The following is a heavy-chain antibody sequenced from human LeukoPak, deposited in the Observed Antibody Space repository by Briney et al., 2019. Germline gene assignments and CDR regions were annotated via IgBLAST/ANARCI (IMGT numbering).Heavy chain of an antibody. J-gene: IGHJ5*02. V-gene: IGHV1-69*04. D-gene: IGHD2-21*02. CDR3: ARSAEVVVVTSLGWFDP. CDR2: IIPILGIA. CDR1: GGTFSSYA. Sequence: ASVKVSCKASGGTFSSYAISWVRQAPGQGLEWMGRIIPILGIANYAQKFQGRVTITADKSTSTAYMELSSLRSEDTAVYYCARSAEVVVVTSLGWFDPWGQGTLVTVSS.